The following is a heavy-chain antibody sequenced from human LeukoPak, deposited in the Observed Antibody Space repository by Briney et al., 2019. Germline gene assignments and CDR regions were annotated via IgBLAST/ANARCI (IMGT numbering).Heavy chain of an antibody. V-gene: IGHV3-74*01. D-gene: IGHD3-10*01. Sequence: GRSLRLSCAASGFTFSSYWMHWVRQAPGKGLVWVSRINSDGSSASYADSVKGRFTISRDNAKNTLYLQMSSLRAEDTAVYYCARESLVYYGSGSYYYWGQGTLVTVSS. CDR3: ARESLVYYGSGSYYY. CDR1: GFTFSSYW. J-gene: IGHJ4*02. CDR2: INSDGSSA.